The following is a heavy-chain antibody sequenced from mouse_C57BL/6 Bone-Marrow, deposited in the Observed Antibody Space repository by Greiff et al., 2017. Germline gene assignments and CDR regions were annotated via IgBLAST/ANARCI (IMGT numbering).Heavy chain of an antibody. CDR1: GYTFTSYW. J-gene: IGHJ1*03. Sequence: QVQLQQPGAELVKPGASVKLSCKASGYTFTSYWMQWVKQRPGQGLEWIGEIDPSDVYTNYNQKFKGKATLTVDTSSSTAYMQLSSLTSEDSAVYYCAREVLTTVVAPYFDVWGTGTTVTVSS. D-gene: IGHD1-1*01. V-gene: IGHV1-50*01. CDR2: IDPSDVYT. CDR3: AREVLTTVVAPYFDV.